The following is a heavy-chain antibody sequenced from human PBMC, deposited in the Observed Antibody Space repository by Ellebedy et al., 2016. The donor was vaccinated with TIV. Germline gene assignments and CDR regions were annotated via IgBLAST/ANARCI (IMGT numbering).Heavy chain of an antibody. CDR1: GGSISRGGYY. D-gene: IGHD6-19*01. J-gene: IGHJ4*02. V-gene: IGHV4-31*03. CDR3: AREARIAVAGTGFDY. Sequence: SETLSLXXTVSGGSISRGGYYWSWIRQHPGKGLEWIGYIYYSGSTYYNPSLKSRVTISVDTSKNQFSLKLSSVTAADTAVYYCAREARIAVAGTGFDYWGQGTLVTVSS. CDR2: IYYSGST.